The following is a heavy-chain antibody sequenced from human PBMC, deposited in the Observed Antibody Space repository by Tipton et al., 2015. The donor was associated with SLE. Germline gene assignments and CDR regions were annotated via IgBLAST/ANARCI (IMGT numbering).Heavy chain of an antibody. CDR2: IYYSGST. V-gene: IGHV4-39*01. CDR3: ARHSYYDFWSGSYNWFDP. Sequence: TLSLTCTVSGGSISSSSYYWGWIRQPPGKGLEWIGSIYYSGSTYYNPSLKSRVTISVDTSKNQFSLKLSSVTAADTAVYYCARHSYYDFWSGSYNWFDPWGQGTLVTVSS. CDR1: GGSISSSSYY. J-gene: IGHJ5*02. D-gene: IGHD3-3*01.